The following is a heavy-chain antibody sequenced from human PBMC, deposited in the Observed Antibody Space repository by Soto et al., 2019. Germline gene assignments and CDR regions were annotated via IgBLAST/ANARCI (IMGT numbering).Heavy chain of an antibody. CDR3: AREVGYCSGGSCYSLYYYYGMDV. D-gene: IGHD2-15*01. CDR1: GFTFSSYS. J-gene: IGHJ6*02. CDR2: ISSSSSYI. V-gene: IGHV3-21*01. Sequence: PGGSLRLSCAASGFTFSSYSMNWVRQAPGKGLEWVSSISSSSSYIYYADSVKGRFTISRDKAKNSLYLQMNSLRAEDTAVYHCAREVGYCSGGSCYSLYYYYGMDVWGQGT.